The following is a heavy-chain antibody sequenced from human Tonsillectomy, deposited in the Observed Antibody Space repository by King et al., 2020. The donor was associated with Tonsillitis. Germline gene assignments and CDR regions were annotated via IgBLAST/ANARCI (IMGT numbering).Heavy chain of an antibody. CDR1: GFTFRSYV. Sequence: EVQLVESGGGLVQPGGSLRLSCAASGFTFRSYVMSWVRQAPGKGLEWVSSITRGGSTYYADSVKGRFTTSRDNSKNTLYLQMNSLRDEDTAVYYCAKEEQQLENWFDPWGQGTLVTVSS. V-gene: IGHV3-23*04. CDR3: AKEEQQLENWFDP. CDR2: ITRGGST. D-gene: IGHD6-13*01. J-gene: IGHJ5*02.